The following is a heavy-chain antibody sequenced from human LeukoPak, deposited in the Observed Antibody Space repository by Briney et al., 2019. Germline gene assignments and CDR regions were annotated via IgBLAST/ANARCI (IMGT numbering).Heavy chain of an antibody. CDR3: AKAGVVPAASSYYYMDV. CDR2: ISGSGGST. J-gene: IGHJ6*03. Sequence: QPGGSLRLSCAASGFTFSSYAMSWVRQAPGKGLEWVSAISGSGGSTYYADSVKGRFTISRDNSKNTLYLQMNSLRAEDTAVYYCAKAGVVPAASSYYYMDVWGKGTTVTVSS. V-gene: IGHV3-23*01. CDR1: GFTFSSYA. D-gene: IGHD2-2*01.